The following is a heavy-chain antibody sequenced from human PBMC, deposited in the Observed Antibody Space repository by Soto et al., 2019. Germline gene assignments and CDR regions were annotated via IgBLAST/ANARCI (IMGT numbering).Heavy chain of an antibody. J-gene: IGHJ4*02. CDR1: GLSVSDSGVG. Sequence: QITLKASGPTLMKPTETLTLTCTVSGLSVSDSGVGVGWTRQPPGKALEWLAIIYWDDDKRYSPSLKSRLTITKDTSKNQVVLTLTNMDPVDTATYFCAHSHDYGDYGPFDYWGQGTLVIVSS. CDR3: AHSHDYGDYGPFDY. D-gene: IGHD4-17*01. V-gene: IGHV2-5*02. CDR2: IYWDDDK.